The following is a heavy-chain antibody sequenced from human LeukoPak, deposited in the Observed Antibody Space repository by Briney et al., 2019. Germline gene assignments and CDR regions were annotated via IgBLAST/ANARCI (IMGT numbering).Heavy chain of an antibody. D-gene: IGHD3-22*01. CDR2: ISGSGGST. V-gene: IGHV3-23*01. CDR1: GFTFSSYA. Sequence: GGSLRLSCAASGFTFSSYAMSWVRQAPGKGLEWVSAISGSGGSTYYADSVKGRFTISRDNSKNTLYLQMNSLRAEDTAVYYCAKDHYDSSGYYWDYWGQGTLVTLSS. J-gene: IGHJ4*02. CDR3: AKDHYDSSGYYWDY.